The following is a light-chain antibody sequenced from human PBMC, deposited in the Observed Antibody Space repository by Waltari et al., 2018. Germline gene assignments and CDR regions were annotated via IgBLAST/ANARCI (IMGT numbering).Light chain of an antibody. Sequence: ETVMTQSPATLSVSPGEGATLSCRASESVSTKLAWYQRKSGQAPRLLIYGASTRATGIPARFSGTGSGTEFTLTVSSLQSEDFTLYYCQQYSNWPPTFGQGTKVDIK. V-gene: IGKV3-15*01. CDR1: ESVSTK. J-gene: IGKJ1*01. CDR2: GAS. CDR3: QQYSNWPPT.